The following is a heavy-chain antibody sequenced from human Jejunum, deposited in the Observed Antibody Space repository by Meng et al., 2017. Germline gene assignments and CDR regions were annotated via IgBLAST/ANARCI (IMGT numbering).Heavy chain of an antibody. CDR2: IYHSGAF. Sequence: QLEQSRPGLLKPSGTLSLTCAVSGDSISTNWWNWVRKTPGQGLEWIGEIYHSGAFNYNPSLRRRVTISVDKSKNQVSLKFDSLTAANTAVYYCARVAIGTRPFNYWGQGTLDTVSS. J-gene: IGHJ4*02. D-gene: IGHD2-2*03. V-gene: IGHV4-4*02. CDR1: GDSISTNW. CDR3: ARVAIGTRPFNY.